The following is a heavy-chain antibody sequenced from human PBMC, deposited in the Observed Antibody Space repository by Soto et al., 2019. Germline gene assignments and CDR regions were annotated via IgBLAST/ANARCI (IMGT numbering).Heavy chain of an antibody. CDR1: GFTFAGYV. V-gene: IGHV3-23*01. J-gene: IGHJ4*02. D-gene: IGHD3-22*01. CDR2: VSDTGTST. Sequence: GVSLRLSCAASGFTFAGYVMSWVRQAPGKGLEWVSAVSDTGTSTYYAGSVKGRFTISRDNSQNTLSLQMTSLRAEDTAVYYCAKTYYYDSSGYYFEKYDVESWGQG. CDR3: AKTYYYDSSGYYFEKYDVES.